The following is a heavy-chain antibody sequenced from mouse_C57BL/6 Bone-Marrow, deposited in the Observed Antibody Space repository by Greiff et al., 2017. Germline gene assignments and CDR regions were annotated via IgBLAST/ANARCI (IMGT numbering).Heavy chain of an antibody. Sequence: QVHVKQSGAELLKPGASVKLSCKATGYTFTGYWIEWVKQRPGHGLEWIGEILPGSGSTNYNEKFKVKATFTADTSSNTAYMQLSSLTTEDSAIYYCERDIPSSSTDWYFDVWGTGNTVTVSS. V-gene: IGHV1-9*01. J-gene: IGHJ1*03. CDR1: GYTFTGYW. CDR2: ILPGSGST. D-gene: IGHD1-1*01. CDR3: ERDIPSSSTDWYFDV.